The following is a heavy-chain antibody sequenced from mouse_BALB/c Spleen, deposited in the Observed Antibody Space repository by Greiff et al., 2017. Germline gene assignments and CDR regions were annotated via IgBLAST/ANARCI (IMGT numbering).Heavy chain of an antibody. D-gene: IGHD3-3*01. Sequence: QVQLKESGPGLVAPSQSLSITCTVSGFSLTSYGVHWVRQPPGKGLEWLGVIWAGGSTNYNSALMSRLSISKDNSKSQVFLKMNSLQTDDTAMYYCARRDFSRGYAMDYWGQGTSVTVSS. V-gene: IGHV2-9*02. CDR2: IWAGGST. J-gene: IGHJ4*01. CDR1: GFSLTSYG. CDR3: ARRDFSRGYAMDY.